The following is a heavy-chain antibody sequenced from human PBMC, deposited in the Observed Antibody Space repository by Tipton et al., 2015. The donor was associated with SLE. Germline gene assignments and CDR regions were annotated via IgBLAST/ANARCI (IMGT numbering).Heavy chain of an antibody. CDR1: VGSISSYF. V-gene: IGHV4-4*07. CDR2: ILTSGST. CDR3: TRELDTFDI. J-gene: IGHJ3*02. Sequence: TLSLTCSVSVGSISSYFWNWIRQPAGKGPEWIGRILTSGSTDYNSSLKGRVTMSVDTSKNQFSLKLSSVTAADTAMYYCTRELDTFDIWGQGTMVTVSS.